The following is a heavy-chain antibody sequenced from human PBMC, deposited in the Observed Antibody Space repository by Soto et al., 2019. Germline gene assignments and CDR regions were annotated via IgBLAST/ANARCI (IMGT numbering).Heavy chain of an antibody. CDR1: GFSLDISGVG. V-gene: IGHV2-5*01. Sequence: GSGPTLVNPTETLTLTCSFSGFSLDISGVGVGWLRQPPGKALEFLALIYWNDDKRYKPSLKNRLTITKDTSTDEVVLTMTNMDPVDTATYYCARRFGVVIPIDDYWGQGILVTVTS. D-gene: IGHD3-3*01. CDR3: ARRFGVVIPIDDY. J-gene: IGHJ4*02. CDR2: IYWNDDK.